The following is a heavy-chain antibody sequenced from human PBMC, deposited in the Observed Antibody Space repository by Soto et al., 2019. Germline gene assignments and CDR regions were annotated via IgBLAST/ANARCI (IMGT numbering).Heavy chain of an antibody. J-gene: IGHJ5*02. CDR2: INPNSGGK. CDR3: ARGGGLGGMYSSSWYRWFDP. D-gene: IGHD6-13*01. V-gene: IGHV1-2*04. Sequence: QVQLVQSGAEVKKPGASVKVSCKASGYTFTGYYMHWVRQAPGQGLEWMGWINPNSGGKNYAQKFKGWVTMTRETSISTAYMELSRLRSDDTAVYYCARGGGLGGMYSSSWYRWFDPWGQGTLVTVSS. CDR1: GYTFTGYY.